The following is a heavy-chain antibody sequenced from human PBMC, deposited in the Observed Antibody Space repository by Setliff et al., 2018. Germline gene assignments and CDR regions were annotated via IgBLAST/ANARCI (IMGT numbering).Heavy chain of an antibody. CDR3: ARLSYRWSQYYYFDY. Sequence: GGSLRLSCAASGLIFSFHGLDWVCQTPGRRLEWVSSITASGDKTDYADSVKGRFTVARDNSKNTLYLQMNSLRAEDSAVYYCARLSYRWSQYYYFDYWGQGTLVTVSS. D-gene: IGHD2-15*01. V-gene: IGHV3-23*01. CDR1: GLIFSFHG. CDR2: ITASGDKT. J-gene: IGHJ4*02.